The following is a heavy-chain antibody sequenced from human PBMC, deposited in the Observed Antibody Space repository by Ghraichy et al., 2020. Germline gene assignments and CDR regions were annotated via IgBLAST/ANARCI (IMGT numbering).Heavy chain of an antibody. Sequence: SETLSLTCAVYGGSFSGYYWSWIRQPPGKGLEWIGEINHSGSTNYNPSLKSRVTISVDTSKNQFSLKLSSVTAADTAVYYCARGPYYGSGSSYYYYYYMDVWGKGTTVTVSS. CDR3: ARGPYYGSGSSYYYYYYMDV. D-gene: IGHD3-10*01. V-gene: IGHV4-34*01. CDR1: GGSFSGYY. J-gene: IGHJ6*03. CDR2: INHSGST.